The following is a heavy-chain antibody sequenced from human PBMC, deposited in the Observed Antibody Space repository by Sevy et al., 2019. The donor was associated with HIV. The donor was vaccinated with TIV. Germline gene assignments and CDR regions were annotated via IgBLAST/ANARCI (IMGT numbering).Heavy chain of an antibody. CDR1: GFSVSSSY. V-gene: IGHV3-53*01. Sequence: GGSLRLSCAASGFSVSSSYVTWVRQAPGKGLEWVSVISTDGSTYYAGSVKGRFTISRDSSKNTLSLQMNSLRGEDTAVYYCARASRVTLILIVRIGWHFDLWGRGTLVTVSS. J-gene: IGHJ2*01. D-gene: IGHD3-22*01. CDR3: ARASRVTLILIVRIGWHFDL. CDR2: ISTDGST.